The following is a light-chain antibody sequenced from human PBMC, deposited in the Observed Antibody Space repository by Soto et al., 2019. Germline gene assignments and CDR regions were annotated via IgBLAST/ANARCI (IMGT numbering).Light chain of an antibody. J-gene: IGLJ2*01. CDR3: AAWDDSLIGVV. Sequence: QSVLTQPPSASGTPGQRVTVSCSGSRYNIGSNTVNWYQQLPGTAPKLLIYSNNQRPSGVPGRFSGSKSGTSASLAISGLQSDDEADYYCAAWDDSLIGVVFGGGTQLTVL. CDR2: SNN. V-gene: IGLV1-44*01. CDR1: RYNIGSNT.